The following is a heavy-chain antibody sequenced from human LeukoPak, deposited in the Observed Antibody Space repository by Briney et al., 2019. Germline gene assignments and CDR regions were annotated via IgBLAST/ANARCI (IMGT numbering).Heavy chain of an antibody. CDR2: INPSGGST. CDR3: AREGIAVAGTRHTIKKTPGFDP. J-gene: IGHJ5*02. V-gene: IGHV1-46*01. CDR1: GYTFTSYY. D-gene: IGHD6-19*01. Sequence: GASVKVSCKASGYTFTSYYMHWVRQAPGQGLEWMGIINPSGGSTSYAQKFQGRVTMTRDMSTSTVYMELSSLRSEDTAVYYCAREGIAVAGTRHTIKKTPGFDPWGQGTLVTVSS.